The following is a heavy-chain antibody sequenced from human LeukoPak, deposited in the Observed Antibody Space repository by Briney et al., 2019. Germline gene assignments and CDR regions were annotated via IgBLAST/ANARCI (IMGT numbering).Heavy chain of an antibody. CDR1: GFTFSSFG. Sequence: GGSLRLSCAASGFTFSSFGMSWVRQAPGKGLEWVSAISSTGGTAYYADSVKGRFTISRDNSKNTLYLQMNSLRAEDTAVYYCAKDFTGDGGDYWGQGTLVTVSS. J-gene: IGHJ4*02. D-gene: IGHD7-27*01. V-gene: IGHV3-23*01. CDR2: ISSTGGTA. CDR3: AKDFTGDGGDY.